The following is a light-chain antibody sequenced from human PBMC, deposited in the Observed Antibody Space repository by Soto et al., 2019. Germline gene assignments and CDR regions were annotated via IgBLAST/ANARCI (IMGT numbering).Light chain of an antibody. J-gene: IGLJ1*01. V-gene: IGLV2-14*01. CDR2: DVS. CDR3: CSYTRSGTLI. Sequence: QSVLTRPASVSGSPGQSITISCVGTRGDIGDYNYVSWYQQHPGKVPKVIIYDVSNRPSGVSYRFSGTKSGNTASLTVSGLQAEDEADYYCCSYTRSGTLIFGTGTKVTVL. CDR1: RGDIGDYNY.